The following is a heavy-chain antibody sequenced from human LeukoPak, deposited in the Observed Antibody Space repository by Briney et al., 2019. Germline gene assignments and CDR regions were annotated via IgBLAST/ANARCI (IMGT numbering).Heavy chain of an antibody. V-gene: IGHV1-2*02. CDR1: GYTFTTYN. J-gene: IGHJ4*02. CDR3: ARGRGGGYFDF. CDR2: ITPNSGGT. D-gene: IGHD2-15*01. Sequence: ASVKLSCKASGYTFTTYNIHWVRQPPGQGLELMGWITPNSGGTNYAQKFQGRVTMTRDTSISTAYMELSRLRSDDTAAYSCARGRGGGYFDFWGQETLVTVSS.